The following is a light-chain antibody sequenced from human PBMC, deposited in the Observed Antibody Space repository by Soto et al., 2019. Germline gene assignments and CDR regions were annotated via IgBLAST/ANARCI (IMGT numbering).Light chain of an antibody. V-gene: IGLV2-14*01. CDR1: SSDVGGYNY. J-gene: IGLJ1*01. CDR2: EVS. CDR3: SSYTSSSIDYV. Sequence: QSALTQPASVSGSPGQSSTISFTGTSSDVGGYNYVSWYQQHPGKAPKLMIYEVSNRPSGVSNRFSGSKSGNTASLTISGLQAEDEADYYCSSYTSSSIDYVFGTGTQLTVL.